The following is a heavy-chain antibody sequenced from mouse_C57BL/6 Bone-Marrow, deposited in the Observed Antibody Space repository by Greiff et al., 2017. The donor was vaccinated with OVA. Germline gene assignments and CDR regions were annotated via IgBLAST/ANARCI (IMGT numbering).Heavy chain of an antibody. CDR3: AREGGAY. J-gene: IGHJ3*01. CDR2: IYPGSGST. V-gene: IGHV1-55*01. CDR1: GYTFTSYW. Sequence: QVQLQQPGAELVKPGASVKMSCKASGYTFTSYWITWVKQRPGQGLEWIGDIYPGSGSTNYNEKFKSKATLTGDTSSSTAYMQLSSLTSEDSAVYYCAREGGAYWGQGTLVTVSA.